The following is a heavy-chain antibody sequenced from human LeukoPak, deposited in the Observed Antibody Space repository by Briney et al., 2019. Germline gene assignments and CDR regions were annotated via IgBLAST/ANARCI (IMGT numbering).Heavy chain of an antibody. J-gene: IGHJ5*02. CDR1: GFTFSNSW. Sequence: GGSLRLSCAASGFTFSNSWMHWVRQTPGKGPVWVSCINTDGNIMRYADSVKGRFTISRDNAKNTLYLQMNSLRVEDTAVYYCARAGGPPTAMGFDPWGQGSLVSVSS. D-gene: IGHD2-2*01. CDR3: ARAGGPPTAMGFDP. V-gene: IGHV3-74*01. CDR2: INTDGNIM.